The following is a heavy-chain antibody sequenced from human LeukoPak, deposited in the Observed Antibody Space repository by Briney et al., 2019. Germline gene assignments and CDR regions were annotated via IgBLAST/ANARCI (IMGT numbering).Heavy chain of an antibody. V-gene: IGHV1-18*01. CDR1: GYTFTSYG. Sequence: GASVKVSCKASGYTFTSYGISWVRQAPGQGLEWMGWISAYNGNTNYAQKLQGRVTMTTDTPTSTAYMELRSLRSDDTAVYYCARGEDCYDSSGYYSAGYFDYWGQGTLVTVSS. CDR3: ARGEDCYDSSGYYSAGYFDY. CDR2: ISAYNGNT. D-gene: IGHD3-22*01. J-gene: IGHJ4*02.